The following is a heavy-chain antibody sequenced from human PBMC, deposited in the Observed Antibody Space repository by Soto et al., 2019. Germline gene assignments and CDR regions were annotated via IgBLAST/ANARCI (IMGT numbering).Heavy chain of an antibody. D-gene: IGHD5-12*01. CDR1: GGTFSSYA. Sequence: SVKVSCKASGGTFSSYAISWGRQAPGQGLEWMGGIIPIFGTANYAQKFQGRVTITADESTSTAYMELSSLRSEDTAVYYCARIEMATIDGDYWGQGTLVTVSS. CDR2: IIPIFGTA. J-gene: IGHJ4*02. CDR3: ARIEMATIDGDY. V-gene: IGHV1-69*13.